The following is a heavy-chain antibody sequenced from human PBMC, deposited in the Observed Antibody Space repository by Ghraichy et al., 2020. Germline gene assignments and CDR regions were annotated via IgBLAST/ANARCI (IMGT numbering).Heavy chain of an antibody. CDR2: INQDGSEE. J-gene: IGHJ4*02. CDR1: GFSFSSYW. V-gene: IGHV3-7*03. CDR3: ARAPVASY. Sequence: ETLSLTCAASGFSFSSYWMTWVRQAPGKGLEWVANINQDGSEEYYVDSVKGRFTISRDNAKNSLYLQVNSLRAEDTAVYYCARAPVASYWGQGTLVTVSS.